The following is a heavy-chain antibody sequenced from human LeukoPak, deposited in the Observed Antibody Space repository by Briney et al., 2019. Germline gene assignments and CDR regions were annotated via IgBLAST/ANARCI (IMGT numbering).Heavy chain of an antibody. CDR3: ARERGIGGDPFDY. D-gene: IGHD2-21*02. CDR2: ISSSSSYI. Sequence: NPGGSLRLSCAASGFTFSSYSMNWVRQAPGKGLEWVSSISSSSSYIYYADSVKGRFTISRDNAKNSLYLQMNSLRAEDTAVYYCARERGIGGDPFDYRGQGTLVTVSS. CDR1: GFTFSSYS. V-gene: IGHV3-21*01. J-gene: IGHJ4*02.